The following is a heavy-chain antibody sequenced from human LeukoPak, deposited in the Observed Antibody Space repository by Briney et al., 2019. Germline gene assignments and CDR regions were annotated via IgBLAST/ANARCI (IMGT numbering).Heavy chain of an antibody. CDR2: IKSKTDGGTT. CDR3: TTDQYYDFWSGQYLGGY. Sequence: PGGSLRLSCAASGFTFSNAWMSWVRQAPGKGLEWVGRIKSKTDGGTTDYAAPVEGRFTISRDDSKNTLYLQMNSLKTEDTAVYYCTTDQYYDFWSGQYLGGYWGQGTLVTVSS. V-gene: IGHV3-15*01. J-gene: IGHJ4*02. D-gene: IGHD3-3*01. CDR1: GFTFSNAW.